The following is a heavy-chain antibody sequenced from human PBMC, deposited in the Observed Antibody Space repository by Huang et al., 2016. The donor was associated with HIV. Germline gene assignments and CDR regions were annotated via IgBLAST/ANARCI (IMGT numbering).Heavy chain of an antibody. CDR1: GGSISGSRYY. CDR2: IYYRGEG. V-gene: IGHV4-39*01. D-gene: IGHD6-19*01. CDR3: ARGQSGPSQWLASLGNYYYYMDV. Sequence: QLQLQESGPGPVKPSATLSLTCSVSGGSISGSRYYWGWIRQPPGKGLGWIGSIYYRGEGRDSQCLKSRVTISVDTSKNQFSRKLSAVTAADTAVYYCARGQSGPSQWLASLGNYYYYMDVWGKGTTVTVSS. J-gene: IGHJ6*03.